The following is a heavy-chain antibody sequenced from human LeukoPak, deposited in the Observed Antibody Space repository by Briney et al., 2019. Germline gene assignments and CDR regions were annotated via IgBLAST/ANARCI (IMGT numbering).Heavy chain of an antibody. CDR1: GGSISSYY. Sequence: SETLSLTCTVSGGSISSYYWSWIRQPPGKGLEWIGYIYYSGSTNYNPSLKSRVTISVDTSKNQFSLKLSSVTAADTAVYYCARRHLTNWFDPWGQGTLVTVSS. CDR3: ARRHLTNWFDP. V-gene: IGHV4-59*08. CDR2: IYYSGST. J-gene: IGHJ5*02.